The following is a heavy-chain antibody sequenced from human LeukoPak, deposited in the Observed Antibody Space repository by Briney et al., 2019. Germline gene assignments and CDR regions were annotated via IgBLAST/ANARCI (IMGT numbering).Heavy chain of an antibody. CDR2: INHSGST. CDR3: ARSRYCSSTSRYVFDY. CDR1: GGSFSGYY. J-gene: IGHJ4*02. D-gene: IGHD2-2*01. V-gene: IGHV4-34*01. Sequence: SETLSLTCAVYGGSFSGYYWSWIRQPPGKGLEWIGEINHSGSTNYNPSLKSRVTISVDMSKNQFSLKLSSVTAADTAVYYCARSRYCSSTSRYVFDYWGQGTLVTVSS.